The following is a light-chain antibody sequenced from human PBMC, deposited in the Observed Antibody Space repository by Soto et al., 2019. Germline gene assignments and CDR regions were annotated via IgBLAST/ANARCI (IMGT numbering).Light chain of an antibody. J-gene: IGLJ3*02. V-gene: IGLV4-69*01. Sequence: QLVLTQSPSASASPGASVKLTCTLSSGHSDYAIAWHQQQPEKGPRYLMKVTSDGSHTKGDGIPDRFSGSSSGADRDLTISSLLSDDEADYYCQAWGTGGVFGGGTKLTVL. CDR2: VTSDGSH. CDR1: SGHSDYA. CDR3: QAWGTGGV.